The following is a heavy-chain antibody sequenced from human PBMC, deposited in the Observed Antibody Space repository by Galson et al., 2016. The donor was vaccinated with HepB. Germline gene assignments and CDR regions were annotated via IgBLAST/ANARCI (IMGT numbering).Heavy chain of an antibody. J-gene: IGHJ4*02. CDR2: VDPSDSST. CDR1: GYNFVAYY. Sequence: QSGAEVKKPGESLRISCRGSGYNFVAYYITWVRQMPGKGLEWMGRVDPSDSSTNYSPSSQGRVTISSDKSTATAYLQWSSLDVSDTAMYYCARHTDGSPGRYWGQGTLVVVSS. V-gene: IGHV5-10-1*01. CDR3: ARHTDGSPGRY. D-gene: IGHD5-24*01.